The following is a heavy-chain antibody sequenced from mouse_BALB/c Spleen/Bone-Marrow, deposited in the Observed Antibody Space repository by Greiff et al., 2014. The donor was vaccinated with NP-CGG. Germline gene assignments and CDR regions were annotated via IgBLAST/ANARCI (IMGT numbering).Heavy chain of an antibody. CDR1: GYTFTSYT. J-gene: IGHJ3*01. D-gene: IGHD2-1*01. CDR2: INPSSGHT. V-gene: IGHV1-4*01. Sequence: VQLQQSGAELARPGASVKMSCKASGYTFTSYTMHWVKQRPGQGLEWIGYINPSSGHTNYNQKFKDKATLTADKSPSTAYMQLSSLTSEDSAVYYCARESYGNWFAYWGQGTLVTVSA. CDR3: ARESYGNWFAY.